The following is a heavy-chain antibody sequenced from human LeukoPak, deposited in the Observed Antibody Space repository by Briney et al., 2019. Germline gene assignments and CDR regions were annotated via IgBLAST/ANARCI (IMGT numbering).Heavy chain of an antibody. D-gene: IGHD3-10*01. CDR1: GFSFSSYA. Sequence: GGSLRLSCAASGFSFSSYAMTWVRQAPGKGLEWVSSIRDSGGSTFYADSVKGRFTISRDNSKNTLYLQMNSLRAEDTAVYYCARARGDFDYWGQGTLVTVSS. CDR2: IRDSGGST. J-gene: IGHJ4*02. V-gene: IGHV3-23*01. CDR3: ARARGDFDY.